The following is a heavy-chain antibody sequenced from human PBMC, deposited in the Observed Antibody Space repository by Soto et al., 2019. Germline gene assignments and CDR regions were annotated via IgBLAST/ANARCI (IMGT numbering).Heavy chain of an antibody. CDR3: ARHGSGSYYNNWFDP. V-gene: IGHV4-59*08. CDR1: GGSISSYY. Sequence: SGTLSVTCTVSGGSISSYYWSWIRQPPGKGLEWLGYIYYSGSTNYNPSLKSRVTISVDTSKNQFSLKLSSVTVADTAVYYCARHGSGSYYNNWFDPWGRGTLVTVSS. D-gene: IGHD3-10*01. J-gene: IGHJ5*02. CDR2: IYYSGST.